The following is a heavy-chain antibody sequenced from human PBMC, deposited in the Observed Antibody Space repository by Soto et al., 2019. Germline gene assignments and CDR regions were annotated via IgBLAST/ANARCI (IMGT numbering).Heavy chain of an antibody. D-gene: IGHD3-3*01. CDR2: ISAYNGNT. CDR1: GYTFTSYG. CDR3: ARELYYDFWSGYHGPLAMDV. V-gene: IGHV1-18*04. J-gene: IGHJ6*02. Sequence: ASVKVSCKASGYTFTSYGISWVRQAPGQGLEWMGWISAYNGNTNYAQKLQGRVTMTTDTSTSTAYMELRSLRSDDTAVYYCARELYYDFWSGYHGPLAMDVWGQGTTVTVSS.